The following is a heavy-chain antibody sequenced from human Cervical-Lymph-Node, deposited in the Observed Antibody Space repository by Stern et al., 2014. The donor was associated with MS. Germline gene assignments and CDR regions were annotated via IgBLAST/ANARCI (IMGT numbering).Heavy chain of an antibody. J-gene: IGHJ6*02. D-gene: IGHD6-6*01. CDR3: ARDTTIAARPYYYYYGMDV. V-gene: IGHV3-30*03. CDR1: GFTLSYYG. Sequence: VQLVESGGGVVQPGRSLRLSCAASGFTLSYYGMHWVRQAPGKGLEWGAVISYEGSKKCYADSVRGRFTISRDNSKNTLSLQMNSLRAEDTAMYYCARDTTIAARPYYYYYGMDVWGQGTTVTVSS. CDR2: ISYEGSKK.